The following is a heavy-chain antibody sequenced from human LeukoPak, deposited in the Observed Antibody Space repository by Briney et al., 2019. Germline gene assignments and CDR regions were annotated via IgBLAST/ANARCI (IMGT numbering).Heavy chain of an antibody. J-gene: IGHJ4*02. CDR3: ARAPSVIVGATTATD. CDR2: ISAYNGNK. V-gene: IGHV1-18*01. D-gene: IGHD1-26*01. Sequence: ASVKVSCKASGYTFVSYSINWLRQAPGQELEWMGWISAYNGNKNYAQKLQGRVTMTTDTSASTAYMELRSLRSDDTAVYYCARAPSVIVGATTATDWGQGTLVTVSS. CDR1: GYTFVSYS.